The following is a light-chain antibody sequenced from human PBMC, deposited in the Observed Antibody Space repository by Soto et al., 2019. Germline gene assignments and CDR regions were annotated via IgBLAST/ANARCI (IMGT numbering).Light chain of an antibody. Sequence: QSALTQPASVSGSPGQPIAISCTGTSSDVGGYNYVSWYQQHPAKAPKLVLYDVRVRPSGVSDRFSGSKSDNTASLTISGLQAEDEADYYCSSYTSSGTYVFGAGTKLTVL. CDR1: SSDVGGYNY. CDR2: DVR. CDR3: SSYTSSGTYV. V-gene: IGLV2-14*03. J-gene: IGLJ1*01.